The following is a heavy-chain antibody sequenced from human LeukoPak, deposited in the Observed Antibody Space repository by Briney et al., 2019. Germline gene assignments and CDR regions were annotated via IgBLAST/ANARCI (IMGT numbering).Heavy chain of an antibody. CDR1: GFTFSTYS. Sequence: PGGSLRLSCAASGFTFSTYSMKWVRQAPGKGLEWVSYISDSGAMYYADSVRGRFTISRENAQNSLFLQMNSLRAEDTAVYYCAKLKQDDSSGYYYFDYWGQGTLVTVSS. CDR2: ISDSGAM. D-gene: IGHD3-22*01. V-gene: IGHV3-48*01. J-gene: IGHJ4*02. CDR3: AKLKQDDSSGYYYFDY.